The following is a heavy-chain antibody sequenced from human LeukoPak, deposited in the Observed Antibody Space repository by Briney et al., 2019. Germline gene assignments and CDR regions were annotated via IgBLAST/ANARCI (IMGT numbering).Heavy chain of an antibody. J-gene: IGHJ4*02. CDR2: INHSGST. V-gene: IGHV4-34*01. D-gene: IGHD2-2*01. CDR3: ARGREYCSSTSCYYSYFDY. Sequence: SETLSLTCAVYGGSFSGYYWSWIRRPPGKGLEWIGEINHSGSTNYNPSLKSRVTISVDTSKNQFSLKLSSVTAADTAVYYCARGREYCSSTSCYYSYFDYWGQGTLVTVSS. CDR1: GGSFSGYY.